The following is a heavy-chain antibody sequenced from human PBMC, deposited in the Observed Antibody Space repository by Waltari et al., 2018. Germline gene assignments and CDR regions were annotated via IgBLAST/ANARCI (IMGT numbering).Heavy chain of an antibody. D-gene: IGHD1-26*01. CDR3: ARRDWEGQRAFDI. CDR2: IIPIFGTA. V-gene: IGHV1-69*05. J-gene: IGHJ3*02. Sequence: QVQVLQSGAEVKKPGASVKVSCKASGGPFSSYAIRWVRQAPGQGLAWMGGIIPIFGTANYAQKFQGRVTITTDESTSTAYMELSSLRSEDTAVYYCARRDWEGQRAFDIWGQGTMVTVSS. CDR1: GGPFSSYA.